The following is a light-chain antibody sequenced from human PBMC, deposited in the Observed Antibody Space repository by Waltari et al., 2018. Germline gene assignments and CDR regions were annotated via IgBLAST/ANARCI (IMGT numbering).Light chain of an antibody. V-gene: IGLV1-44*01. CDR2: DVT. CDR3: SSWTTSGTRKVI. CDR1: NSTIIRNP. J-gene: IGLJ2*01. Sequence: QTLLTQPPPVSGTPGQTVSISCSGGNSTIIRNPVHWYQRLPGAAPKLVIYDVTSRPSGISVRFSGSRSGPTASLSISGPQAEGEADYFCSSWTTSGTRKVIFGGGTKLTVL.